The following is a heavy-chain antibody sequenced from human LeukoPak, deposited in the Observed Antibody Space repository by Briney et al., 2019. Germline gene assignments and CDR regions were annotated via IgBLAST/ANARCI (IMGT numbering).Heavy chain of an antibody. Sequence: SVKVSCKASGGTFSSYTISWVRQAPGQGLEWMGRIIPILGIANYAQKFQGRVTITADKSTSTAYMELSSLRSEDTAVYYYARGRSSWYADYWGQGTLVTVSS. D-gene: IGHD6-13*01. CDR3: ARGRSSWYADY. CDR2: IIPILGIA. J-gene: IGHJ4*02. V-gene: IGHV1-69*02. CDR1: GGTFSSYT.